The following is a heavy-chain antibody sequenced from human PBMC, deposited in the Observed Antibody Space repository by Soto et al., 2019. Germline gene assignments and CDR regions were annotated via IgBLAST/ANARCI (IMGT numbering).Heavy chain of an antibody. CDR3: VRGHKRIAVADHRVFDC. D-gene: IGHD6-19*01. CDR1: GYTFTNYD. CDR2: MNPNSANT. Sequence: ASVKVSCKTSGYTFTNYDINCVRQTTGQGLEWLGWMNPNSANTGYAQNFQGRVTMTRNTSISTAYMELSSLRSDDTAVYYCVRGHKRIAVADHRVFDCWGQGTLVTVS. J-gene: IGHJ4*02. V-gene: IGHV1-8*01.